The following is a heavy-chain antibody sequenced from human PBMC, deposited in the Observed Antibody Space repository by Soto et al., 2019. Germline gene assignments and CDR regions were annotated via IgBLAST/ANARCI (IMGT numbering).Heavy chain of an antibody. CDR3: AKDRAGAYYGLDV. CDR1: GFTFSSYS. Sequence: GGSLRLSCAASGFTFSSYSMNWVRQAPGKGLEWVSYISSSSSTIYYVVSVKGRFTISRDNAKNSLYLQMNSLRDEDTAVYYFAKDRAGAYYGLDVWGQGTTVTVSS. CDR2: ISSSSSTI. J-gene: IGHJ6*02. V-gene: IGHV3-48*02. D-gene: IGHD1-26*01.